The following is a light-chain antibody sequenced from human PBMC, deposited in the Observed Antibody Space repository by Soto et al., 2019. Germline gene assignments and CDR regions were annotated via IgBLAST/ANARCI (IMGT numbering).Light chain of an antibody. J-gene: IGKJ4*01. CDR1: QSISNS. Sequence: DIQMTQSPSTRSASVGDRVTMTCRASQSISNSLAWYQQQPGKAPKLLIYRASALQSGVPSRFRGSGSGTEFTLTIDSLQPDDFATFYCQQYSTYPLTFGGGTRVDVK. CDR2: RAS. CDR3: QQYSTYPLT. V-gene: IGKV1-5*03.